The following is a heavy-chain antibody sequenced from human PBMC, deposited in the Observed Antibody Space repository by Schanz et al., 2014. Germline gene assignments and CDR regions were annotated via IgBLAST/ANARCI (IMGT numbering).Heavy chain of an antibody. CDR3: AKGQLLSYCFDY. J-gene: IGHJ4*02. V-gene: IGHV3-11*06. Sequence: VQLVESGGALVQRGGSLRLSCVVSGFTFSDYYMSWIRQAPGKGLEWVSYISSSSIYTNYADSVKGRFTISRDNAKNSLYLQMNSLTAEDTAVYYCAKGQLLSYCFDYWGQGTLVTVSS. CDR1: GFTFSDYY. D-gene: IGHD2-21*01. CDR2: ISSSSIYT.